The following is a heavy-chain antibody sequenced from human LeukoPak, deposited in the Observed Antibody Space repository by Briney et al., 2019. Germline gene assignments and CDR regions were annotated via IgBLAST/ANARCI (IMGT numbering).Heavy chain of an antibody. CDR2: IYTSGSA. CDR3: ARHKKEVWTYYGFWSCHYRAVWFDP. J-gene: IGHJ5*02. CDR1: GGSISRYY. Sequence: SETLSLTCTVSGGSISRYYWSGIRRPPGKGLEGIGYIYTSGSANYNPPLTSRVTISVDTYKNQFSLMLRSLSAAATAVYYWARHKKEVWTYYGFWSCHYRAVWFDPQGQGSLVT. D-gene: IGHD3-3*01. V-gene: IGHV4-4*09.